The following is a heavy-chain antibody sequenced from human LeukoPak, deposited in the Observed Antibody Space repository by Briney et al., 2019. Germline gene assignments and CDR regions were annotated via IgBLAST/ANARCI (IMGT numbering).Heavy chain of an antibody. D-gene: IGHD1-26*01. Sequence: GESLKISCKGSGYSFTSYWIGWVRQMPGKGLEWMGIIYPGDSDTRYSPSFQGQVTISADKSISTAYLQWSSLKASDTAMYYCARLIQDSGRPNYFDYWGQGTLVTVSS. CDR1: GYSFTSYW. V-gene: IGHV5-51*01. CDR3: ARLIQDSGRPNYFDY. J-gene: IGHJ4*02. CDR2: IYPGDSDT.